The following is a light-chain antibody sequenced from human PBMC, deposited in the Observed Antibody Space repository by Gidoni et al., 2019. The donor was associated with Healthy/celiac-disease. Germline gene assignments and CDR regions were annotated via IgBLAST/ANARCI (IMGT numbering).Light chain of an antibody. Sequence: EIVLTKSPDTLSLSPGEIATLSCRASQSVSSYLAWYQQKPGQAPRLLIYDASNRATGIPARFSGSGSGTDFTLTISSLEPEDFAVYYCQQRSNWPPLTFGGGTKVEIK. CDR2: DAS. CDR1: QSVSSY. V-gene: IGKV3-11*01. CDR3: QQRSNWPPLT. J-gene: IGKJ4*01.